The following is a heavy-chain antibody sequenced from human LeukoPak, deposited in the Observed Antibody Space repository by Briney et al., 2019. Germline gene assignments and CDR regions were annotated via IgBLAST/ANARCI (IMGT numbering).Heavy chain of an antibody. CDR1: GGSISSNSYY. D-gene: IGHD4-17*01. CDR2: IYYSGST. V-gene: IGHV4-39*01. J-gene: IGHJ4*02. Sequence: PSETLSLTCTVSGGSISSNSYYWGWIRQPPGKGLEWIGSIYYSGSTYYNSSLKSRVTMSVDTSKNQFSLKLRSVTAADTAVYYCTRHGATVTTSDYWGQGTLVTVSS. CDR3: TRHGATVTTSDY.